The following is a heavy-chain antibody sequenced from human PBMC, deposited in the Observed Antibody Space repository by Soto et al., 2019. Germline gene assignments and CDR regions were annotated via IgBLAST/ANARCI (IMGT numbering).Heavy chain of an antibody. J-gene: IGHJ4*02. CDR1: GFTFTSYG. D-gene: IGHD3-9*01. V-gene: IGHV3-23*01. CDR3: ARDVGLDSDDFFAY. Sequence: GGSLRLSCTPSGFTFTSYGMGWVRQAPGKGLQWVSTIRGDGGQTHYTDSVKGRFSISRDNSKNTVYLQMDSLRAEDTAMYFCARDVGLDSDDFFAYWGQGTQVTVSS. CDR2: IRGDGGQT.